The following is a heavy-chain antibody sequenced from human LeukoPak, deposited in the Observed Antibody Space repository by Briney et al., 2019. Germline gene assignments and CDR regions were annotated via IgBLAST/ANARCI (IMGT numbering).Heavy chain of an antibody. Sequence: SETLSLTCTVSGGSISSSSYYWGWIRQPPGKGLEWIGSIYYSGSTYYNPSLKSRVTISVDTSKNQFSLKLSSVTAADTAVYYCARYCSGGSCYSLWAFDIWGQGTMVTVSS. V-gene: IGHV4-39*01. D-gene: IGHD2-15*01. CDR1: GGSISSSSYY. CDR2: IYYSGST. CDR3: ARYCSGGSCYSLWAFDI. J-gene: IGHJ3*02.